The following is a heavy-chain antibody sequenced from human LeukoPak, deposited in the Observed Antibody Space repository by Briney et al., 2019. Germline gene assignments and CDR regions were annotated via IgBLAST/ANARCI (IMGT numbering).Heavy chain of an antibody. CDR3: AKDEWRYYYDSSGYKDY. V-gene: IGHV4-34*01. CDR2: INHSGST. D-gene: IGHD3-22*01. J-gene: IGHJ4*02. CDR1: GGSFSGYY. Sequence: SETLSLTCAVYGGSFSGYYWSWIRQPPGKGLEWIGEINHSGSTNYNPSLKSRVTISVDTSKNQFSLKLSSVTAADTAVYYCAKDEWRYYYDSSGYKDYWGQGTLVTVSS.